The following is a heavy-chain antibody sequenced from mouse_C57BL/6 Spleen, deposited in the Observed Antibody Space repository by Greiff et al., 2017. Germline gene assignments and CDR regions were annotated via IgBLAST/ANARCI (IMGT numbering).Heavy chain of an antibody. V-gene: IGHV1-61*01. CDR2: IYPSGSGT. D-gene: IGHD2-5*01. J-gene: IGHJ3*01. Sequence: QVQLQQPGAELVRPGSSVKLSCKASGYTFTSYWMDWVQQRPGQGLEWIGNIYPSGSGTHDNHKFMDTATFTVDKSSSTAYMQLSSLTSEDSAVYYCARGRGYSNYDWFAYWGQGTLVTVSA. CDR1: GYTFTSYW. CDR3: ARGRGYSNYDWFAY.